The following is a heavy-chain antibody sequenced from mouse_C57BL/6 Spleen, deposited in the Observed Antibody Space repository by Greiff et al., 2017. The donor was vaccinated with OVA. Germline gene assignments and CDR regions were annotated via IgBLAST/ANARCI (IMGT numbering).Heavy chain of an antibody. J-gene: IGHJ3*01. CDR2: INPGSGGT. D-gene: IGHD2-4*01. CDR3: ARPLLDYDYDKGFAY. CDR1: GYAFTNYL. V-gene: IGHV1-54*01. Sequence: QVQLQQSGAELVRPGTSVKVSCKASGYAFTNYLIEWVKQRPGQGLEWIGVINPGSGGTNYNEKFKGKATLTADKSSSTAYMQLSSLTSEDSAVYFCARPLLDYDYDKGFAYWGQGTLVTVSA.